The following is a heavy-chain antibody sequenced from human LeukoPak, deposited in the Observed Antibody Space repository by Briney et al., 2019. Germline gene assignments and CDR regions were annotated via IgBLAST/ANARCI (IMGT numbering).Heavy chain of an antibody. Sequence: ASVKVSCKASGYSFTTYGFSWVRQAPAQGLEWMGWISVHNGKTNYAQSLQDRVTMSTDTSTSTVYMELSSLRSEDTAVYYCARDRGSKRVAYCGGDCYIGYFDLWGRGTLVTVSS. D-gene: IGHD2-21*02. CDR1: GYSFTTYG. V-gene: IGHV1-18*04. CDR3: ARDRGSKRVAYCGGDCYIGYFDL. CDR2: ISVHNGKT. J-gene: IGHJ2*01.